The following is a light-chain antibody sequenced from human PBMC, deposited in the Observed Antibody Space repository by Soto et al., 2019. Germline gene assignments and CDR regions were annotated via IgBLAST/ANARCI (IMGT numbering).Light chain of an antibody. Sequence: QSALTQPASVSGSPGQSITISCTGTSSDVGSHNLVSWYQQHPGQAPTLMIYEVTKRPLGVSTRFSASKSGNTASLTISGLQAEDEADYYCCSYGGSRAVFGGGTQLNVL. CDR1: SSDVGSHNL. CDR3: CSYGGSRAV. CDR2: EVT. V-gene: IGLV2-23*02. J-gene: IGLJ7*01.